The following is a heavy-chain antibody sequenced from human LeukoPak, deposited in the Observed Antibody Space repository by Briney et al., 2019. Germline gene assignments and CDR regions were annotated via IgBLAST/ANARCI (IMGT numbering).Heavy chain of an antibody. CDR3: ARDRAVDTAMVIYYYYYGMDV. J-gene: IGHJ6*02. CDR1: GFAFKTYA. CDR2: ISGSGAIT. Sequence: GGSLRLSCAASGFAFKTYAMSWVRQAPGKGLEWVSAISGSGAITYYADSVKGRCTISRDNSENTLYVQMNRLRAEDTAVYYCARDRAVDTAMVIYYYYYGMDVWGQGTTVTVSS. D-gene: IGHD5-18*01. V-gene: IGHV3-23*01.